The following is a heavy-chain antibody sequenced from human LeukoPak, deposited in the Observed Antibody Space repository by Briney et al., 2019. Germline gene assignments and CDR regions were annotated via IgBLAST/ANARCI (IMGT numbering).Heavy chain of an antibody. J-gene: IGHJ4*02. CDR1: GFPFSSYS. CDR3: ARSIPYGTTWYGRSDY. CDR2: IKPDGTTK. Sequence: GGSLRLSCAASGFPFSSYSMTWVRQAPGKGLEWVANIKPDGTTKFYVDSVKGRFTISRDNALNSLYLQMNSLRAEDTAIYYCARSIPYGTTWYGRSDYWGQGALVTVSS. V-gene: IGHV3-7*03. D-gene: IGHD6-13*01.